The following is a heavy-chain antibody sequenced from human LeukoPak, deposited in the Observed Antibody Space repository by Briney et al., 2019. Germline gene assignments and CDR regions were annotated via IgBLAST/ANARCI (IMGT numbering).Heavy chain of an antibody. CDR1: GGSISSYY. CDR2: IYYSGST. D-gene: IGHD6-19*01. CDR3: ARHAAGPTNFDY. J-gene: IGHJ4*02. V-gene: IGHV4-39*01. Sequence: SETLSLTCTVSGGSISSYYWGWIRQPPGKGLEWIGSIYYSGSTYYNPSLKSRLTISVDTSKNQFSLKLSSVTAADTAVHYCARHAAGPTNFDYWGQGTLVTVSS.